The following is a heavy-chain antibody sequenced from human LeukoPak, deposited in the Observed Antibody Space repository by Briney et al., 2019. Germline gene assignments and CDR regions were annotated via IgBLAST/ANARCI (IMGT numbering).Heavy chain of an antibody. J-gene: IGHJ3*01. V-gene: IGHV3-30-3*01. CDR3: ARDSTIIRGVKCGFDL. D-gene: IGHD3-10*01. CDR1: GFTFSSYA. Sequence: QPGGSLRLSCAASGFTFSSYAMHWVRQAPGKGLEWVAVISYDGSNKYYADSVKGRFTISRDNAKNSLYLQMNSLRSEDTAVYYCARDSTIIRGVKCGFDLWGQGTMVTVSS. CDR2: ISYDGSNK.